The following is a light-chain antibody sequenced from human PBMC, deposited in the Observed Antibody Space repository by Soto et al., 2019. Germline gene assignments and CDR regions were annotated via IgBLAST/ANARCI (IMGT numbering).Light chain of an antibody. CDR3: SSYTSSSTLE. CDR2: EVS. CDR1: SSDVGGYNY. J-gene: IGLJ2*01. Sequence: QSALTQPASVSGSPGQSITISCTGTSSDVGGYNYVSWYQQHPGKAPKLMIYEVSNRPSGVSNRFSGSKSGNTPSLTISGLQAEDEADYYCSSYTSSSTLEIGGGTKLTVL. V-gene: IGLV2-14*01.